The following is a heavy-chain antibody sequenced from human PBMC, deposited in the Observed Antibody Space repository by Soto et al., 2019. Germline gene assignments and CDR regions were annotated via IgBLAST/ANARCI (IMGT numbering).Heavy chain of an antibody. CDR3: AKGGHIDY. CDR1: GFTFSRYW. V-gene: IGHV3-7*03. J-gene: IGHJ4*02. Sequence: GGSLRLSCAASGFTFSRYWMSWVRQVPGKGLEWVANIKEDGSEKNDVDSVKGRFTISRDNAKNSLYLQMNSLRVEDTAVYYCAKGGHIDYCGQGTLVTVSS. D-gene: IGHD3-16*01. CDR2: IKEDGSEK.